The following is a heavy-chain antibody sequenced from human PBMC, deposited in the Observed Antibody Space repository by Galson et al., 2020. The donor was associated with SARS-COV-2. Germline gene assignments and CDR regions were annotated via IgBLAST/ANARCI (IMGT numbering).Heavy chain of an antibody. V-gene: IGHV4-38-2*01. CDR1: GLSINSDFY. D-gene: IGHD3-22*01. J-gene: IGHJ2*01. CDR2: IYQGGTT. Sequence: SQTLSLTCAVSGLSINSDFYWGWTRPPPGKGLEWIGNIYQGGTTYYNPSLKSRVTISIDQSKNQFSLTMTSVTAADTAVDYCARPSSSGYYSIWYFDRWGRGTLVTVSS. CDR3: ARPSSSGYYSIWYFDR.